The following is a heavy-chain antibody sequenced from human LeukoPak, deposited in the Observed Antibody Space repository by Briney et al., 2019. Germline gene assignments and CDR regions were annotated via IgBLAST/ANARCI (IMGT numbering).Heavy chain of an antibody. V-gene: IGHV1-2*02. Sequence: GASVTVSCTASGYTFTGYYVHWVRQAPGQGLEWMGWINPNGGGTNYAQKFQGRVTMTRDTSIGTVYMELSRLRSDDTAVYYCARDDRNIGYYEFLDYWGQGTLVTVSS. J-gene: IGHJ4*02. CDR3: ARDDRNIGYYEFLDY. CDR1: GYTFTGYY. CDR2: INPNGGGT. D-gene: IGHD3-22*01.